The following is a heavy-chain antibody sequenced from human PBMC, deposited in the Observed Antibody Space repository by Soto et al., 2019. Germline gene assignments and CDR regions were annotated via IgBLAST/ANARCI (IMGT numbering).Heavy chain of an antibody. CDR2: ISYDGSHK. V-gene: IGHV3-30*18. CDR1: GFNFSTYG. J-gene: IGHJ4*02. CDR3: AKDLETSSWPAD. D-gene: IGHD6-19*01. Sequence: HVQLVESGGGVVQPGRSLRLSCAVSGFNFSTYGMHWVRQAPGKGLEWVAVISYDGSHKAFADSVKGRIAISRDNSKNTLFLQMNSLREEDTAVYYCAKDLETSSWPADWGQGTLVTVSS.